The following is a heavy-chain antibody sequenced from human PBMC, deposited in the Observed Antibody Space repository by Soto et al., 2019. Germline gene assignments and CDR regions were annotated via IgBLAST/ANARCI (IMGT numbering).Heavy chain of an antibody. V-gene: IGHV3-11*01. J-gene: IGHJ4*02. CDR2: ISISGTTI. CDR3: ARFRGDGYYNV. Sequence: QVQLVESGGGLVKPGGSLRLSCAASGFPLSDYYMTWIRQAPGKGLEWVSDISISGTTIHYADSVRGRFTISRDNAKNSLWLQMNTLRAEDTAVYYCARFRGDGYYNVWGQGTLVTGSS. D-gene: IGHD3-9*01. CDR1: GFPLSDYY.